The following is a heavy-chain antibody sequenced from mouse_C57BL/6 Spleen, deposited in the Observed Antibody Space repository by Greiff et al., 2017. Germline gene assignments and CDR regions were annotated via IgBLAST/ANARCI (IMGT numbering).Heavy chain of an antibody. CDR1: GYAFTNYL. CDR3: ARGGITTVVDY. CDR2: INPGSGGT. D-gene: IGHD1-1*01. V-gene: IGHV1-54*01. Sequence: VQLQQSGAELVRPGTSVKVSCKASGYAFTNYLIEWVKQRPGQGLEWIGVINPGSGGTNYNEKFKGKATLTADKSSSTAYMQLSSLTSEDSAVYFCARGGITTVVDYWGQGTTLTVSS. J-gene: IGHJ2*01.